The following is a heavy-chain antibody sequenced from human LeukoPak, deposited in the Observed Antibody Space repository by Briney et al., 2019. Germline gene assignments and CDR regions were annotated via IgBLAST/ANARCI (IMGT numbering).Heavy chain of an antibody. Sequence: GGCLRLSCAASGFSFSTYSMTWVRQAPGKGLEWVSSISGSGAGTYYADSVKGRFTISRDNSKNTLYLQMNNLRAEDTAVYYCARVDTSLVPDAFDIWGQGSMVTVSS. CDR1: GFSFSTYS. CDR3: ARVDTSLVPDAFDI. D-gene: IGHD5-18*01. J-gene: IGHJ3*02. CDR2: ISGSGAGT. V-gene: IGHV3-23*01.